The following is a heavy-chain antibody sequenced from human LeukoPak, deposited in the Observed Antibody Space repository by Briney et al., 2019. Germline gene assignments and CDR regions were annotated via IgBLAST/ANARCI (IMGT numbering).Heavy chain of an antibody. D-gene: IGHD3-9*01. J-gene: IGHJ4*02. Sequence: GGSLRLSCAASGFTFSSYSMNWVRQAPGKGLEWVSYISSSSSTIYYADSVKGRFTISRDNAKNSLYLQMNSLRAEDTAVYYCAKNRLQYFDWLSKINPSDYWGQGTLVTVSS. CDR2: ISSSSSTI. CDR3: AKNRLQYFDWLSKINPSDY. V-gene: IGHV3-48*01. CDR1: GFTFSSYS.